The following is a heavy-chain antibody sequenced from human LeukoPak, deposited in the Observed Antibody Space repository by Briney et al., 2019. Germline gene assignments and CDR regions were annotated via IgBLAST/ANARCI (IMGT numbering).Heavy chain of an antibody. CDR1: GGSISSYY. V-gene: IGHV4-4*09. J-gene: IGHJ4*02. CDR2: IYTSGST. D-gene: IGHD3-22*01. CDR3: AREGDSSGYWAL. Sequence: SETLSLTCTVSGGSISSYYWSWTRQPPGKGLEWIGYIYTSGSTNYNPSLKSRVTISVDTSKNQFSLKLSSVTAADTAVYYCAREGDSSGYWALWGQGTLVTVSS.